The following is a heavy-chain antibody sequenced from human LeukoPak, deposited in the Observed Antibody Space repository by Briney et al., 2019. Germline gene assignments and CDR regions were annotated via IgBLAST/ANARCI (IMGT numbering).Heavy chain of an antibody. V-gene: IGHV3-7*01. CDR2: IKQDGSET. Sequence: GGSLRLSCAASGFTFSNYWMNWVRQAPGKGLEWVANIKQDGSETYYVDSVKGRFTISRDNAKNSPYLQMNSLRAEDTAVYYCAREENHYYDEYWGQGTLVTVSS. J-gene: IGHJ4*02. D-gene: IGHD3-22*01. CDR3: AREENHYYDEY. CDR1: GFTFSNYW.